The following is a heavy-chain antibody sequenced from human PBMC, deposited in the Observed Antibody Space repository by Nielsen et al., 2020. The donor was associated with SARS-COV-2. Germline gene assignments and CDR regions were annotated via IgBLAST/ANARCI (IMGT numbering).Heavy chain of an antibody. CDR2: INSDESTT. CDR3: VRAINGDY. Sequence: GESLKISCAASGFTFSRYWMHWVRQAPGKGLVWVSRINSDESTTIYADSVKGRFTISRDNAKNTLYLQMNSLRAEDTAVYFCVRAINGDYWGQGTLVTVSS. V-gene: IGHV3-74*01. J-gene: IGHJ4*02. CDR1: GFTFSRYW.